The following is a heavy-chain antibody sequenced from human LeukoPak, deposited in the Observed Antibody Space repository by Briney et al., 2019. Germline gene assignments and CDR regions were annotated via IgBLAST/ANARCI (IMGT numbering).Heavy chain of an antibody. D-gene: IGHD3-10*01. J-gene: IGHJ4*02. CDR2: IYYSGST. Sequence: PSQTLSLTCTVSWGSISRSSYYWGWIRQPPGKGLEWFGSIYYSGSTYYNPSLKRRVTISVDTSKNQFSLNVSSVTAPDAAVYYCASRYMVRGVLWGSRPYYFDYWGQGTLVTVSS. CDR1: WGSISRSSYY. V-gene: IGHV4-39*01. CDR3: ASRYMVRGVLWGSRPYYFDY.